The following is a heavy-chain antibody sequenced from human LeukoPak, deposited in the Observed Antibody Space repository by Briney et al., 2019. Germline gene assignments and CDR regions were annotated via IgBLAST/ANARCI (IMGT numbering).Heavy chain of an antibody. J-gene: IGHJ4*02. Sequence: PSETLSLTCTVSGSSISSSSYYWGWVRQPPGKGLEWIGSIYYSGITYINPSLKSRVTISVDTSKNHFSLRLSSVTAADTAVYYCARRVHDNSGYYYVDYWGQGTLVTVSS. CDR1: GSSISSSSYY. CDR2: IYYSGIT. CDR3: ARRVHDNSGYYYVDY. D-gene: IGHD3-22*01. V-gene: IGHV4-39*02.